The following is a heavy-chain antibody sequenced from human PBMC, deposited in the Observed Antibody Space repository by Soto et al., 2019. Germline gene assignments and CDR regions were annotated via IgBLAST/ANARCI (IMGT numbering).Heavy chain of an antibody. CDR3: AREIVVVVAATPPGGMDV. D-gene: IGHD2-15*01. V-gene: IGHV1-2*02. J-gene: IGHJ6*02. CDR2: INPNSGGT. Sequence: ASVKVSCKASGYTFTGYYIHWVRQAPGQGLEWMGWINPNSGGTNYAQKFQGRVTMTRDTSISTAYMELSRLRSDDTAVYYCAREIVVVVAATPPGGMDVWGQGTTVTVSS. CDR1: GYTFTGYY.